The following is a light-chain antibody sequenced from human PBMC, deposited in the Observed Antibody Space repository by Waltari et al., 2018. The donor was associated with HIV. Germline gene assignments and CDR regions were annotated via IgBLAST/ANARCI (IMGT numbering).Light chain of an antibody. J-gene: IGLJ3*02. CDR1: TSNVGNHF. CDR2: RND. CDR3: ASWDDNLNHWV. Sequence: QSVLTQTPSASRAPGQRILMSCSGTTSNVGNHFVSWFQQVSGEAPKPVISRNDQRPSGVPARFSAAKSGSTASLAIARLQSDDEAEYFCASWDDNLNHWVFGGGTKLTV. V-gene: IGLV1-44*01.